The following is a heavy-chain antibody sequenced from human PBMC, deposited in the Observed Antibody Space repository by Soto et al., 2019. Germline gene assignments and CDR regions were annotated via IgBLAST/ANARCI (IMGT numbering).Heavy chain of an antibody. Sequence: QLHLVQSGAVVKKPGASVTVSCSASGYPVTAYYMHWVRQAPGRGLEWMGGINPATGAAKYTQTFQGRVTLARDTSTSTGFMELSGLTSEDPAVFYCARGGGVGVAESAAFDMWGQGTLVTVSS. J-gene: IGHJ3*02. CDR1: GYPVTAYY. D-gene: IGHD3-3*01. V-gene: IGHV1-2*02. CDR3: ARGGGVGVAESAAFDM. CDR2: INPATGAA.